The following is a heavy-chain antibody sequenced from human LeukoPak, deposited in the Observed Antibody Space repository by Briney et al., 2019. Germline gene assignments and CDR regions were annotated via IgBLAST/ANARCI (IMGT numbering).Heavy chain of an antibody. CDR3: AKGGGNGPFDY. D-gene: IGHD4-23*01. CDR2: ISGSGAGT. Sequence: GGSLRLSCAASGFTFSNYAMSWVRQAPGKGLEWVSTISGSGAGTYYTDSVKGRFTISRDNSRNTLYLQMNSLRADDTAVYYCAKGGGNGPFDYWGQGTLVTVSS. CDR1: GFTFSNYA. V-gene: IGHV3-23*01. J-gene: IGHJ4*02.